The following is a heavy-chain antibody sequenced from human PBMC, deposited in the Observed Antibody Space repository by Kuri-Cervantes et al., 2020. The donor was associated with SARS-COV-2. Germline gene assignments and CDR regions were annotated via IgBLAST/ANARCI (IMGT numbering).Heavy chain of an antibody. CDR2: IHHSGST. V-gene: IGHV4-34*01. CDR1: GLTFSNAW. D-gene: IGHD6-6*01. CDR3: SRGLEYSSAKFRGLRGGDWFDP. Sequence: ESLKIPCAASGLTFSNAWMSWIRQPPGKGLEWIGKIHHSGSTNYNPSLKSRLTISVDTSKNQFSLKLSYVTAADTAVYYCSRGLEYSSAKFRGLRGGDWFDPCGQGTLVTVSS. J-gene: IGHJ5*02.